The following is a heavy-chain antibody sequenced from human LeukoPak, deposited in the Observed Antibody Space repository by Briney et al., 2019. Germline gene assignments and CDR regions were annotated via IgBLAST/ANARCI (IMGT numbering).Heavy chain of an antibody. Sequence: HPGGSLRLSCAASGFTFSSYVMHWVRQAPGKGLEWVAIISYDGSNEYYADSVKGRFTISRDNSKNTLYLQMNSLRAADTAVYYCARVRYSDSSVLTRKRSYYFDYWGQGTLVTVSS. J-gene: IGHJ4*02. CDR2: ISYDGSNE. V-gene: IGHV3-30*04. D-gene: IGHD3-22*01. CDR3: ARVRYSDSSVLTRKRSYYFDY. CDR1: GFTFSSYV.